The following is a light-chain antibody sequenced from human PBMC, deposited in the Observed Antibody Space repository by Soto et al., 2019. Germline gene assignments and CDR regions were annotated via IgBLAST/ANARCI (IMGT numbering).Light chain of an antibody. CDR1: QSISDF. CDR2: AAS. J-gene: IGKJ4*01. V-gene: IGKV1-39*01. Sequence: DIQMTQSPSSLSASVGDRVTINCRASQSISDFLNWYQQKPGKAPKLLIYAASSLQSGVPSRFSGSGAGTNFTLTISSQQPEDFATYYCQQSYNTLLTFGGGTKVEIK. CDR3: QQSYNTLLT.